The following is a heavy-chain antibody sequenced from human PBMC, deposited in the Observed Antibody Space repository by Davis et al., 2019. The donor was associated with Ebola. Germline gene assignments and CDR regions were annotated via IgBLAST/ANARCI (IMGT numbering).Heavy chain of an antibody. CDR1: GFTFGDYA. CDR2: IRSKAYGGTT. J-gene: IGHJ4*02. CDR3: TRDGNSGSYYPDY. Sequence: PGGSLRLSCTASGFTFGDYAMSWVRQAPGKGLEWVGFIRSKAYGGTTEYAASVKGRFTISRDDSKSIAYLQMNSLKTEDTAVYYCTRDGNSGSYYPDYWGQGTLVTVSS. D-gene: IGHD1-26*01. V-gene: IGHV3-49*04.